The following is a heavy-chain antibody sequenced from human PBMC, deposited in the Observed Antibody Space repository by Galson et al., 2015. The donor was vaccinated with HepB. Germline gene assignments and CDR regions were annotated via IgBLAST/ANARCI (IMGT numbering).Heavy chain of an antibody. CDR2: IYSGGST. J-gene: IGHJ6*02. V-gene: IGHV3-66*01. CDR1: GFTVSSNY. D-gene: IGHD3-22*01. Sequence: SLRLSCAASGFTVSSNYMSWVRQAPGKGLEWVSVIYSGGSTYYADSVKGRFTISRDNSKNTLYLQMNSLRAEDTAVYYCAREGEQYYYDSSGYSGGMDVWGQGTTVTVSS. CDR3: AREGEQYYYDSSGYSGGMDV.